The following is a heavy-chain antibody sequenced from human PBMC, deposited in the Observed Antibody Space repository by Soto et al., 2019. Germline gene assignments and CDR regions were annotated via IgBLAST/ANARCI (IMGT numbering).Heavy chain of an antibody. V-gene: IGHV4-31*03. Sequence: SETLSLTCTVSGGSISSGGYYWSWIRQHPGKGLEWIGYIYYSGSTYYNPSLKSRVTISVDTSKNQFSLKLSSVTAADTAVYYCARVNYYFSGSYFQWFDPWGQGTLVTVSS. CDR2: IYYSGST. D-gene: IGHD3-10*01. CDR3: ARVNYYFSGSYFQWFDP. J-gene: IGHJ5*02. CDR1: GGSISSGGYY.